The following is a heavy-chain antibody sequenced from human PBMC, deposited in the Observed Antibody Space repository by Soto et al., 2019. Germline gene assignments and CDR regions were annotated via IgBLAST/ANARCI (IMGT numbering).Heavy chain of an antibody. Sequence: PGESLKISCKGSGYSFTSYWIGWVRQMPGKGLEWMGIIYPGDSDTRYSPSFQGQVTISADKSISTAYLQWSSLKASDTAMYYCARADSGYHYTSAFDIWGQGTMVTVSS. CDR1: GYSFTSYW. D-gene: IGHD3-22*01. V-gene: IGHV5-51*01. CDR2: IYPGDSDT. CDR3: ARADSGYHYTSAFDI. J-gene: IGHJ3*02.